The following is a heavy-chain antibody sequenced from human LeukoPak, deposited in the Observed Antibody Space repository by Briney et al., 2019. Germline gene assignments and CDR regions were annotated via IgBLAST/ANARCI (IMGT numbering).Heavy chain of an antibody. D-gene: IGHD3-10*01. CDR3: ARDYYGSGSYPSDGMDV. J-gene: IGHJ6*02. CDR1: GYTFTGYY. CDR2: INPNSGGT. Sequence: GASVKVSCKASGYTFTGYYMLWVRQAPGQGLEWMGWINPNSGGTNYAQKFQGRVTMTRDTSISTAYMELSRLRSDDTAVYYCARDYYGSGSYPSDGMDVWGQGTTVTVSS. V-gene: IGHV1-2*02.